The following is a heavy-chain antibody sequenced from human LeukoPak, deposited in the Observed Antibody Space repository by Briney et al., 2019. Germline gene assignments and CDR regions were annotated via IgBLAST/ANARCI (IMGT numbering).Heavy chain of an antibody. Sequence: SETLSLTCTVSGGSISSSSYYWGWIRQPPGKGLEWIGSIYYSGSTYYNPSLKSRVTISVDTSKNQFSLKLSSVTAADTAAYYCARYGQWLVRSFDYWGQGTLVTVSS. CDR2: IYYSGST. CDR1: GGSISSSSYY. V-gene: IGHV4-39*01. D-gene: IGHD6-19*01. CDR3: ARYGQWLVRSFDY. J-gene: IGHJ4*02.